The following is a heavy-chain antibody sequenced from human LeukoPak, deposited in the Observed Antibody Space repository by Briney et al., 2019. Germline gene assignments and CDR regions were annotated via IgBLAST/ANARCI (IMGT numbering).Heavy chain of an antibody. CDR3: ARGEMATIFL. CDR2: IYTSGST. V-gene: IGHV4-4*07. J-gene: IGHJ4*02. Sequence: SETLSLTCTVSGGSISNFYWSWIRQPAGKGLEWIGRIYTSGSTNYNPSLKSRVTISLDPSKTQFSLNLNSVTAADTAVYFCARGEMATIFLWGQGTLVTVSS. CDR1: GGSISNFY. D-gene: IGHD5-24*01.